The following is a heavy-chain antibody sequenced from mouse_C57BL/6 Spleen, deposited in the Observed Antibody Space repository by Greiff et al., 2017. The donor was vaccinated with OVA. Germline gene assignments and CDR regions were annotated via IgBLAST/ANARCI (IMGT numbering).Heavy chain of an antibody. CDR3: TRRDDGYAFAY. D-gene: IGHD2-3*01. V-gene: IGHV1-15*01. J-gene: IGHJ3*01. CDR2: IDPGNGDT. CDR1: GYTFTGYE. Sequence: QVQLKQSGAELVRPGASVTLSCKASGYTFTGYEMHWVKQTPGKGLEWIGAIDPGNGDTDYNQKFKGKAILTADKSSSTAYMELRSLTSEDSAVYYCTRRDDGYAFAYWGQGTLVTVSA.